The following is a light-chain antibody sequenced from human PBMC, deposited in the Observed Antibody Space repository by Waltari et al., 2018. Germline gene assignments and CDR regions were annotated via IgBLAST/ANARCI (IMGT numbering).Light chain of an antibody. CDR3: QQYNSYSIT. CDR1: QSISNW. Sequence: DIQMTQSPSTLSASVGDRVTITCRASQSISNWLAWYQPKPGKAPKRLIYKASNLESGVPSRFSGSGSGTEFILTINSLQPDDFATYYCQQYNSYSITFGQGTRLEIK. CDR2: KAS. J-gene: IGKJ5*01. V-gene: IGKV1-5*03.